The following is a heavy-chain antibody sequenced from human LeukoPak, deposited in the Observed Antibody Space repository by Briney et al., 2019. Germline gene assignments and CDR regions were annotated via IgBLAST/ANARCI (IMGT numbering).Heavy chain of an antibody. CDR3: ARDGKGMATRPYYFDY. CDR2: ISSSSSYI. CDR1: GFTFSSYS. Sequence: GGSLRLSCAASGFTFSSYSMNWVRQAPGKGLEWVSSISSSSSYIYYADSVKGRFTISRDNAKNSLYLQMNSLRAEDTAVYYCARDGKGMATRPYYFDYWGQGTLVTVSS. V-gene: IGHV3-21*01. D-gene: IGHD5-24*01. J-gene: IGHJ4*02.